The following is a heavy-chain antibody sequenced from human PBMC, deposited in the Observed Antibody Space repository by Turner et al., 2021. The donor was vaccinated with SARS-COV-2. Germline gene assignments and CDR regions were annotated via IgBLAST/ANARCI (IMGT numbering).Heavy chain of an antibody. CDR2: ISWNSGTI. J-gene: IGHJ3*02. D-gene: IGHD2-2*01. V-gene: IGHV3-9*01. CDR1: GFTFDDYA. CDR3: AKDPGRYYSSQTFAFDI. Sequence: EVQLVESGGGLVQPGRSLRLSCAASGFTFDDYAMHWVRQAPGKGLDWVSGISWNSGTIGYADSVKGRFIISRDNAKNSLYLQMNSLRAEDTALYYCAKDPGRYYSSQTFAFDIWGQGTMVTVSS.